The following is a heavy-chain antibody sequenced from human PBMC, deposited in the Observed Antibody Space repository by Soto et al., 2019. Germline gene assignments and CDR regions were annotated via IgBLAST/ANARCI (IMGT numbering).Heavy chain of an antibody. V-gene: IGHV3-15*01. D-gene: IGHD2-2*01. J-gene: IGHJ6*02. CDR3: TTDLQAYCDGTTCYAGNYYYDDMDV. CDR2: IKSQGDGGTR. Sequence: GGSLRLSCAASGITVSNVWMTWIRQAPGKGLEWVGHIKSQGDGGTRDYAAPVKGRFTISRDDSKNTLFLQMNSLKNEDTAVYFCTTDLQAYCDGTTCYAGNYYYDDMDVWGQGNKVTVSS. CDR1: GITVSNVW.